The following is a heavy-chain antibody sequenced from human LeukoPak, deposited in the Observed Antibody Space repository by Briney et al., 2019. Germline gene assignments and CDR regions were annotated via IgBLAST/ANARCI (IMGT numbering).Heavy chain of an antibody. D-gene: IGHD1-14*01. CDR3: ARSDRSDLYFDY. J-gene: IGHJ4*02. CDR2: ISGYNGNT. CDR1: GYTFTSYG. V-gene: IGHV1-18*01. Sequence: ASVKVSCKASGYTFTSYGISWVRQAPGQGLEWMGWISGYNGNTNYAQKFQGRVTMTTDTSTSTAYMELRSLRSDDTAVYYCARSDRSDLYFDYWGQGTLVTVSS.